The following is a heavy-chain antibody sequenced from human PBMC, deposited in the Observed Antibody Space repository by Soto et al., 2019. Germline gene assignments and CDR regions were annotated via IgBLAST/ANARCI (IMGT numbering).Heavy chain of an antibody. J-gene: IGHJ6*02. CDR3: ARDPYDFWSGYYTPYYYYGMDV. CDR1: GFTFSSSA. D-gene: IGHD3-3*01. V-gene: IGHV3-30-3*01. CDR2: ISYDGSNK. Sequence: PGWPLRLSCAASGFTFSSSAMPWVRQAPGKGLGWVAVISYDGSNKYYADSVMGRFTISRDNSKNTLYLQMNSLRAEDTAVYYCARDPYDFWSGYYTPYYYYGMDVWGQGT.